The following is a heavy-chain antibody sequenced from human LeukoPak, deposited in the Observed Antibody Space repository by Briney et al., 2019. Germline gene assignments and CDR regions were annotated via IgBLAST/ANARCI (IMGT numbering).Heavy chain of an antibody. CDR1: GYIFTGYY. V-gene: IGHV1-2*02. CDR2: INPNSGAT. J-gene: IGHJ4*02. D-gene: IGHD6-13*01. CDR3: ARDVVAPGIAAEEFDY. Sequence: GASVKVSCKASGYIFTGYYMHWVRQAPGQGLEWMGWINPNSGATKYAQKFLGRVTMTRDTSISTVYMELSSLRSEDTAVYYCARDVVAPGIAAEEFDYWGQGTLVTVSS.